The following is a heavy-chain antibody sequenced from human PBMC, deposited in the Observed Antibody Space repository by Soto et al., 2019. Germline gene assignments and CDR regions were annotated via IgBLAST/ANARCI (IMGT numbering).Heavy chain of an antibody. CDR1: GGSISSGGYS. CDR2: IYHSGST. V-gene: IGHV4-30-2*05. Sequence: PSETLSLTCAVSGGSISSGGYSWSWIRQPPGKGLEWIGYIYHSGSTYYNPFLKSRATISVDTSMNQFSLTLTSVTAADTAVYYCARDPARGGGSYLGYFDYWGQGTPVTVSS. D-gene: IGHD1-26*01. J-gene: IGHJ4*02. CDR3: ARDPARGGGSYLGYFDY.